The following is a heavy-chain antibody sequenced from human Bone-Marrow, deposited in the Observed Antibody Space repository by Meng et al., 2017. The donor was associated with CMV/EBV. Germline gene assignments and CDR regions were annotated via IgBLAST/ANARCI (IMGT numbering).Heavy chain of an antibody. Sequence: GESLKISCAASGFTFSSYWMSWVRQAPGKGLEWVSSISSSSSYIYYADSVKGRFTISRDNAKNSLYLQMNSLRAEDTAVYYCARDPRYCTNGVCSGWGQGTLVTVSS. CDR1: GFTFSSYW. J-gene: IGHJ4*02. D-gene: IGHD2-8*01. CDR2: ISSSSSYI. CDR3: ARDPRYCTNGVCSG. V-gene: IGHV3-21*01.